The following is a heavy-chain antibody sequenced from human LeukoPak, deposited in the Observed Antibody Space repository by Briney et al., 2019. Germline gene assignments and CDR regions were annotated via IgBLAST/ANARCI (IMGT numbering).Heavy chain of an antibody. CDR3: AKDSDYYHSSGYYYAYFQH. J-gene: IGHJ1*01. CDR2: ISSSSSTI. V-gene: IGHV3-48*02. CDR1: GFTFSTYS. Sequence: PGGSLRLSCAVSGFTFSTYSMNLVRQAPGKGLEWVSYISSSSSTIYYADSVKGRFTISRENAKNSLYLQMNSLRDEDTAVYYCAKDSDYYHSSGYYYAYFQHWGQGTLVTVSS. D-gene: IGHD3-22*01.